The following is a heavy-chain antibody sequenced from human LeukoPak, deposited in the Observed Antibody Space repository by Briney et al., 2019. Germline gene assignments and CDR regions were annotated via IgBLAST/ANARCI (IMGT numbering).Heavy chain of an antibody. J-gene: IGHJ3*02. D-gene: IGHD6-19*01. V-gene: IGHV1-2*06. CDR3: VRGSSPLGPHDAFDI. CDR1: GYTFTGYY. CDR2: INPNSGGT. Sequence: ASVKVSCKASGYTFTGYYMHWVRQAPGQGLEWMGRINPNSGGTNYAQKFQGRVTMTRDTSISTAYMELSRLRSDDTAVYYCVRGSSPLGPHDAFDIWGQGTMVTVSS.